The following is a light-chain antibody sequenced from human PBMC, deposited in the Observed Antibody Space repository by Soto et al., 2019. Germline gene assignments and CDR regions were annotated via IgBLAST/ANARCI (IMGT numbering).Light chain of an antibody. J-gene: IGKJ4*01. CDR2: DAS. Sequence: IGLTQSRATLSWSAGEVATVSCRASQSISSYLAWYQHKPGQAPRLLIYDASNRDTGIPARFSGSGSGTDFTLTISSLEPEDFAVYYCQQRSNWLTFSGGTKVDIK. CDR3: QQRSNWLT. CDR1: QSISSY. V-gene: IGKV3-11*01.